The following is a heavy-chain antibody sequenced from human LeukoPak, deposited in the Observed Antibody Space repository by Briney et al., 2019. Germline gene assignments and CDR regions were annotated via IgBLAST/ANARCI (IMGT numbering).Heavy chain of an antibody. D-gene: IGHD6-13*01. CDR2: IYYSGST. CDR3: ARCGEQQLGDPFDY. J-gene: IGHJ4*02. CDR1: GGSISGSIYY. Sequence: SETLSLTCTVSGGSISGSIYYWDWIRQPPGKGLEWIGSIYYSGSTYYNPSLKSRVTISVDTSKNQFSLKLSSVTAADTAVYYCARCGEQQLGDPFDYWGQGTLVTASS. V-gene: IGHV4-39*01.